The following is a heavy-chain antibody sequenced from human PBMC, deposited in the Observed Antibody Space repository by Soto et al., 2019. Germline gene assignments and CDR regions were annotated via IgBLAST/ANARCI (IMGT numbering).Heavy chain of an antibody. V-gene: IGHV1-3*01. Sequence: SVKVSCKASGYTLTSYGIHWVRQAPGQRLEWMGWINAANGDTKYSPKFQGRVTITTDRSPSTAYMEVSSLRSEDRAVYYCLRAPRNGGRRYPHDYPGQGTLVPVSS. J-gene: IGHJ4*01. D-gene: IGHD1-1*01. CDR1: GYTLTSYG. CDR2: INAANGDT. CDR3: LRAPRNGGRRYPHDY.